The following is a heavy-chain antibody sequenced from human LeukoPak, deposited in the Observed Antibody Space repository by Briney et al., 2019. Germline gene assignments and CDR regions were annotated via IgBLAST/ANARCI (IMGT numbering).Heavy chain of an antibody. CDR1: GFTFSSYA. V-gene: IGHV3-23*01. CDR3: AKTLYSGSWYFDY. Sequence: GGSLRLSCAASGFTFSSYAMSRVRQAPGKGLEWVSAISGDGGTTYYADSVKGRFTISRDNSKNTLYLQMNSLRVEDTAVHFCAKTLYSGSWYFDYWGQGTLVTVS. D-gene: IGHD6-13*01. J-gene: IGHJ4*02. CDR2: ISGDGGTT.